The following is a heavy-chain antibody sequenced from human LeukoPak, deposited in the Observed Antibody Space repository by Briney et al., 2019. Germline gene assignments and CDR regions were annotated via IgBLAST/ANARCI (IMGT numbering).Heavy chain of an antibody. CDR2: ISSSSSYI. D-gene: IGHD3-10*01. Sequence: PGGSLRLSCAASGFTFSSYSMNWVRQAPGKGLEWVSSISSSSSYIYYADSVKGRFTISRDNAKNSLYLQMNSLRAEDTAVYYCARDDGPILFPNFDYWGQGTLVTVSS. J-gene: IGHJ4*02. V-gene: IGHV3-21*01. CDR1: GFTFSSYS. CDR3: ARDDGPILFPNFDY.